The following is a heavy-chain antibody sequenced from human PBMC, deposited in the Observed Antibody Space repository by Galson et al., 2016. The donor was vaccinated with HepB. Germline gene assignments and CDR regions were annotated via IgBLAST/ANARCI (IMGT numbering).Heavy chain of an antibody. J-gene: IGHJ4*02. D-gene: IGHD6-25*01. V-gene: IGHV4-59*12. Sequence: TLSLTCTVSGGSISSYYWSWIRQPPGKGLEWIGYVYDSGSAEYNPSLKSRVTISIDTSHYYFSLRLTSVTAAGTALYYCARQYRGGPSDYWGQGTLVIVSS. CDR1: GGSISSYY. CDR2: VYDSGSA. CDR3: ARQYRGGPSDY.